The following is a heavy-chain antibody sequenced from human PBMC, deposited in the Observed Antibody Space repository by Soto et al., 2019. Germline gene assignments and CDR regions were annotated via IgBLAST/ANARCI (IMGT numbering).Heavy chain of an antibody. CDR3: ARDLSYGDYYWGGY. V-gene: IGHV1-18*01. CDR2: ISAYNGNT. CDR1: GYTFTSYG. J-gene: IGHJ4*02. Sequence: QVQLVQSGAEVKKPGASVKVSCKASGYTFTSYGISWVRQAPGQGLEWMGWISAYNGNTNDAQKHQGRVSGTTDTSTSTADVELRSLRSDATAVYYCARDLSYGDYYWGGYWGQGTLVTVSS. D-gene: IGHD4-17*01.